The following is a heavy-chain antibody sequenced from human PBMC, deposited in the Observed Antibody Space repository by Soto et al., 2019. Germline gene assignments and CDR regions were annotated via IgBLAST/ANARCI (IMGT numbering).Heavy chain of an antibody. Sequence: SGPTLVNPTQTLTLTCTFSGFSLSTSGVGVGWIRQPPGKALEWLALIYWNDDKRYSPSLKSRLTITKDTSKNQVVLTMTNMDPVDTATYYCAHISDYYDSSGYHIDYWGQGTLVTVS. CDR1: GFSLSTSGVG. D-gene: IGHD3-22*01. J-gene: IGHJ4*02. V-gene: IGHV2-5*01. CDR2: IYWNDDK. CDR3: AHISDYYDSSGYHIDY.